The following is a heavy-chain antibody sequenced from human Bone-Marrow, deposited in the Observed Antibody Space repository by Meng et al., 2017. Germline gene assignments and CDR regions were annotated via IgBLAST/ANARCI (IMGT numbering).Heavy chain of an antibody. CDR3: ARAIRVQPRGGFDY. CDR2: INHSGST. CDR1: GGSFSGYY. Sequence: GSLRLSCAVYGGSFSGYYWSWIRQPPGKGLEWIGEINHSGSTNYNPSPKSRVTISVDTSKNQFSLKLSSVTAADTAVYYCARAIRVQPRGGFDYWGQGTLVTVSS. V-gene: IGHV4-34*01. D-gene: IGHD2-2*02. J-gene: IGHJ4*02.